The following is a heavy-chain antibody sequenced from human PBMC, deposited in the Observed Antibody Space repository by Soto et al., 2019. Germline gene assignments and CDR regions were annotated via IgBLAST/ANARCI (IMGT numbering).Heavy chain of an antibody. D-gene: IGHD5-12*01. V-gene: IGHV1-18*01. CDR1: GYTFTSHG. CDR2: ISPYNGNT. CDR3: ARDKLEMATIFDS. Sequence: GASVKVSFKASGYTFTSHGISWVRQAPGQGLEWMGWISPYNGNTDYAQKVQGRVTMTTDTSTSTAYMELRSLRSDDTAVYYCARDKLEMATIFDSWGQGALVTVSS. J-gene: IGHJ4*02.